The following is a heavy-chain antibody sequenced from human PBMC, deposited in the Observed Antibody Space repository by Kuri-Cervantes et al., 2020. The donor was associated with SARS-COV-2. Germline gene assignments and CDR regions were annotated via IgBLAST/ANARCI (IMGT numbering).Heavy chain of an antibody. CDR3: AKIMGYMDYYYYYMDV. V-gene: IGHV3-7*01. Sequence: GESLKISCAASGFTFSSYWMSWVRQAPGKGLEWVANIKQDGSEKYYVDSVKGRFTVSRDNSKNTLYLQMNSLRAEDTAVYYCAKIMGYMDYYYYYMDVWGKGTTVTVSS. CDR2: IKQDGSEK. D-gene: IGHD5-24*01. CDR1: GFTFSSYW. J-gene: IGHJ6*03.